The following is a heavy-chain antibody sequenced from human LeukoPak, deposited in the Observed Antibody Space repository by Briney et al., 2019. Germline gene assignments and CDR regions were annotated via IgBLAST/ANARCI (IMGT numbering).Heavy chain of an antibody. CDR3: ARERSGNYFTFDI. CDR2: ISSNGGST. D-gene: IGHD3-22*01. CDR1: GFTFSNHA. Sequence: GGSLRLSCAASGFTFSNHAMSWVRQAPGKGLEWVSGISSNGGSTASRDSVKGRFTISRDNAENSIHLQMHTLRADDTAVYYCARERSGNYFTFDIWGQGTTLTVSS. V-gene: IGHV3-23*01. J-gene: IGHJ3*02.